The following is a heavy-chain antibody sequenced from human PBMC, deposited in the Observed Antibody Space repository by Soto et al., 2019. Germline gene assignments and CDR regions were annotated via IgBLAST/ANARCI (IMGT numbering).Heavy chain of an antibody. CDR2: INSDGGST. CDR1: GFTFSSYW. D-gene: IGHD2-2*01. V-gene: IGHV3-74*01. Sequence: GGSLRLSCAASGFTFSSYWMHWVRQAPGKGLVWVSRINSDGGSTSYADSVKGRFTISRDNAKNTLYLQMNSLRAEDTAVYYCARPRDRTALGEGAFDIWGQGTMVTVSS. CDR3: ARPRDRTALGEGAFDI. J-gene: IGHJ3*02.